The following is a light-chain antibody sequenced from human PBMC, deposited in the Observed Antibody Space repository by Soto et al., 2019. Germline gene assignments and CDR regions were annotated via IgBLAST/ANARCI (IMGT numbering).Light chain of an antibody. CDR2: GAS. Sequence: IGMTQSPATLSVSPGERASLSCRASQSVSRDLAWYQQKPGQAPRLLIYGASTRAPSIPARFSGSGSGTDFTLTISSLEPEDFAVYYCQQRSNWPPTITFGQGTRLEIK. V-gene: IGKV3-11*01. CDR1: QSVSRD. J-gene: IGKJ5*01. CDR3: QQRSNWPPTIT.